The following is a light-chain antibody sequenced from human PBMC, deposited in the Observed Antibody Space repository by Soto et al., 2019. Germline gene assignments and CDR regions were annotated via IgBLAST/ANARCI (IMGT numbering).Light chain of an antibody. Sequence: QSALTQPPSASGSPGQSVTISCTGTSSDAGGSNYVSWYQQHPGRAPKLLIYEVSKRPSGVPDRFSGSKSGNTASLTVSGLQAEDEADYYCNLYTGTNIFFGGGTKLTVL. V-gene: IGLV2-8*01. J-gene: IGLJ2*01. CDR2: EVS. CDR1: SSDAGGSNY. CDR3: NLYTGTNIF.